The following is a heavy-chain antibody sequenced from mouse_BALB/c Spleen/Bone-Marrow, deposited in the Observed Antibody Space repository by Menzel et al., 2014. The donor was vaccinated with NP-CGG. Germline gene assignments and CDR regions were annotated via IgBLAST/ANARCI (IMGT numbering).Heavy chain of an antibody. CDR1: GYTFTSYW. D-gene: IGHD2-1*01. J-gene: IGHJ3*01. CDR3: AYGTPFAY. V-gene: IGHV1-87*01. Sequence: QVQLLQSGAELARPGASEMLSCKASGYTFTSYWMRWVKQRPGQGLEWIGAIYPGDGDTRYTQKLKGKATLTADKSSSTAYMQLSSLASEDSAVYYCAYGTPFAYWGQGTPVTASA. CDR2: IYPGDGDT.